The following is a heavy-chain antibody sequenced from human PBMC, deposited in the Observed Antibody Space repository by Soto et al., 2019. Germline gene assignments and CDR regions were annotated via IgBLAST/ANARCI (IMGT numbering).Heavy chain of an antibody. CDR1: GFTFTSYG. D-gene: IGHD2-15*01. CDR2: ISANNGNT. V-gene: IGHV1-18*01. CDR3: ARKGMAAPVDY. Sequence: ASVKVSCKASGFTFTSYGISWVRQAPGQGLEWMGWISANNGNTHYAQKVQGRVTMTTDTPTTTAYMELRSLRSDDTAVYYCARKGMAAPVDYWGQGTLVTVSS. J-gene: IGHJ4*02.